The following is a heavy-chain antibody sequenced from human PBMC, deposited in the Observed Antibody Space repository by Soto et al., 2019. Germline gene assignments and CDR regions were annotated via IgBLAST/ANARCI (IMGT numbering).Heavy chain of an antibody. CDR3: VRGLWNYGV. Sequence: GGSLRLSCAASGFTFSSYAMHWVRQAPGEGQGLRRGLEWVANIKQDGSEKYYVDSVRGRFTISRDNAKNSLYLQMDSLRAEDMAVYYCVRGLWNYGVWGQGTLVPVSS. J-gene: IGHJ4*02. D-gene: IGHD1-7*01. V-gene: IGHV3-7*01. CDR2: IKQDGSEK. CDR1: GFTFSSYA.